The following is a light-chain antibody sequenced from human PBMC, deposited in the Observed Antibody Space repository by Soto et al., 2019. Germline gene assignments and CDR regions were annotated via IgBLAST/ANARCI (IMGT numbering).Light chain of an antibody. V-gene: IGLV2-18*01. CDR3: SLYTSSSTYV. CDR1: SSDVGSYNR. Sequence: QSVLTQPPSVSGSPGQSVTISCTGTSSDVGSYNRVSWYQQPPGTAPKVMIYEVSNRPSGVPDRFSGSKSGNTASLTISGLQAEVEADYDCSLYTSSSTYVFGTGTKVT. CDR2: EVS. J-gene: IGLJ1*01.